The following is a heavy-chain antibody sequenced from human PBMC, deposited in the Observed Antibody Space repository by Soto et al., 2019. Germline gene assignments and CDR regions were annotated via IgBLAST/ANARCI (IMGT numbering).Heavy chain of an antibody. CDR1: GFTFSDYE. CDR3: ARGGDYWDH. J-gene: IGHJ4*02. V-gene: IGHV3-48*03. Sequence: EVQLVESGGGLVQPGGSLRLSCATSGFTFSDYEMTWVRQAPGKGLEWVSYIGSGGTIFYADAVKGRFTIYRDNAKNSLFLQVNSLRNEDTAVDDCARGGDYWDHWGQGTRVTVSS. D-gene: IGHD2-21*01. CDR2: IGSGGTI.